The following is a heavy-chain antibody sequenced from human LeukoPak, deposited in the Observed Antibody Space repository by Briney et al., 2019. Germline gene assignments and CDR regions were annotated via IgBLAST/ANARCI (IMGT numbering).Heavy chain of an antibody. D-gene: IGHD2-21*01. CDR1: GGSISSSSYY. J-gene: IGHJ4*02. CDR3: ARHEKGPDCFDY. Sequence: PSETLSLTCTVSGGSISSSSYYWGWIRQPPGKGLEWIGYIYYSGSTNYNPSLKSRVTISVDTSKNQFSLKLSSVTAADTAVYYCARHEKGPDCFDYWGQGTLVTVSS. CDR2: IYYSGST. V-gene: IGHV4-61*05.